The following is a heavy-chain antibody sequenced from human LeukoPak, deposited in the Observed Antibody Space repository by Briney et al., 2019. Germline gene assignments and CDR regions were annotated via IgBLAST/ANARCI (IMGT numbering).Heavy chain of an antibody. CDR1: GYTFINYG. D-gene: IGHD4-17*01. J-gene: IGHJ3*02. Sequence: ASVKVSCKASGYTFINYGISWVRQAPGQGLEWMGWISAYNGNTNYAQKLQGRLTMTTDTSTSTAYVELRGLRSDDTAVYYCATTGDAFDIWGQGTMVTVSS. V-gene: IGHV1-18*01. CDR2: ISAYNGNT. CDR3: ATTGDAFDI.